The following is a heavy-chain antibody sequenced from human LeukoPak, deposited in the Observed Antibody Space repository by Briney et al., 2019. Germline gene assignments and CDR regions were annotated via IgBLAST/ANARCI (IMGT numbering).Heavy chain of an antibody. V-gene: IGHV1-18*01. J-gene: IGHJ6*02. D-gene: IGHD5-18*01. CDR3: ARRGYSYGPDLYYYYYGMDV. CDR1: GYTFTSYG. CDR2: ISAYNGNT. Sequence: GASVTVSCKASGYTFTSYGISWVRQAPGQGLEWMGWISAYNGNTNYAQKLQGRVTMTTDTSTSTAYMELRSLRSDDTAVYYCARRGYSYGPDLYYYYYGMDVWGQGTTVTVSS.